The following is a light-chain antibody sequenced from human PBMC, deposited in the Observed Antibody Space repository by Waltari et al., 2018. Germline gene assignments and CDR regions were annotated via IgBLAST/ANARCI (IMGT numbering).Light chain of an antibody. V-gene: IGKV3-20*01. J-gene: IGKJ5*01. Sequence: EIVLTQSPGTLSLSPGERATLSCRASQSVSSSWLAWYQRKPGQAPRLLSYGASSRATGIPDRFSASGSGRDFTLTISRLEPEDFAVYYCEQYGGSPITFGQGTRLEIK. CDR2: GAS. CDR1: QSVSSSW. CDR3: EQYGGSPIT.